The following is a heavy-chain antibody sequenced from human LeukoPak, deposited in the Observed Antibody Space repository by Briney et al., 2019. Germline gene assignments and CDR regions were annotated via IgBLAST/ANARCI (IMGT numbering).Heavy chain of an antibody. J-gene: IGHJ3*02. CDR3: ASYNDRDAFNI. CDR1: GFTFSNAW. Sequence: GGSLRLSCAASGFTFSNAWMSWVRQAPGKGLEWVGLIKNKLDGGTTDYVAPVKGRFTISRDDSRNTLHLQMNSLKSEDTAMYYCASYNDRDAFNIWGQGTMVTVSS. CDR2: IKNKLDGGTT. V-gene: IGHV3-15*01. D-gene: IGHD1-14*01.